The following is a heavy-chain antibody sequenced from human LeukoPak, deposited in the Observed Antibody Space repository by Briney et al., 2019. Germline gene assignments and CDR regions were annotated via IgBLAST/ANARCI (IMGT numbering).Heavy chain of an antibody. CDR1: GFIFRTYW. CDR2: INQDGSEK. J-gene: IGHJ6*04. Sequence: GGSLRLSCEVSGFIFRTYWMDWVRQAPGRGLEWVANINQDGSEKYFVDSVRGRFTVFRDNAKNTLYLQMNSLRAEDTAVYYCSRALEVWGKGTTVTVSS. V-gene: IGHV3-7*01. CDR3: SRALEV.